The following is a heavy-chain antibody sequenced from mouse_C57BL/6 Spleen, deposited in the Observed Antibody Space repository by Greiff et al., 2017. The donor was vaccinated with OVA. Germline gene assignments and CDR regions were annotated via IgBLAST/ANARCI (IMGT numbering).Heavy chain of an antibody. CDR3: AIREIYEDYFDY. CDR1: GYTFTTYP. Sequence: VHLVESGAELVKPGASVKMSCKASGYTFTTYPIEWMKQNHGKSLEWIGNFHPYNDDTKYNEKFKGKATLTVEKSSSTVYLELSRLTSDDSAVYYCAIREIYEDYFDYWGQGTTLTVSS. J-gene: IGHJ2*01. CDR2: FHPYNDDT. V-gene: IGHV1-47*01. D-gene: IGHD1-1*01.